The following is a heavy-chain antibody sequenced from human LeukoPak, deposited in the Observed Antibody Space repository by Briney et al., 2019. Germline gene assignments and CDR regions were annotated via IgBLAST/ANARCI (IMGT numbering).Heavy chain of an antibody. CDR1: GYSISSGYY. J-gene: IGHJ5*02. Sequence: SETLSLTCAVSGYSISSGYYWGWIRQPPGKGLEWIGSIYHSGSTYYNPSLKSRVTISVDTSKNQFSLKLSSVTAADTAVYYCASRLGYCSSGSCYLGGWFDPWGQGTLVTVSS. D-gene: IGHD2-15*01. CDR2: IYHSGST. V-gene: IGHV4-38-2*01. CDR3: ASRLGYCSSGSCYLGGWFDP.